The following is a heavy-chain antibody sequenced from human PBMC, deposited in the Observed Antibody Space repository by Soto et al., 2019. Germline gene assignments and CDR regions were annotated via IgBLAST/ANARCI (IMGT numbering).Heavy chain of an antibody. V-gene: IGHV4-30-4*01. J-gene: IGHJ3*02. Sequence: SETLSLTCTVSGGSISSGDYYWCWIRQPPWKGLEWIGYIYYSGSTYYNPSLKSRVTISVDTSKNQFSLKLSSVTAADTAVYYCAREWGQYYYDSSGYAFDIWGQGXMVTV. CDR1: GGSISSGDYY. CDR3: AREWGQYYYDSSGYAFDI. CDR2: IYYSGST. D-gene: IGHD3-22*01.